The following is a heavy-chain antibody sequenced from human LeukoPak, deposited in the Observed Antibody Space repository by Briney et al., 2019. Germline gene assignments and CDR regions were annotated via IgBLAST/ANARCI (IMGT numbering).Heavy chain of an antibody. J-gene: IGHJ4*02. D-gene: IGHD5-12*01. CDR3: ARDSDSGYGPFAS. CDR1: GFTVSNNY. Sequence: PGGSLRLPCAASGFTVSNNYMSWVRQAPGKGLGWVSVIHSGGTTNYADSGQGRFTISRDNSKTTVYLHMNSMRAEDTAVYYCARDSDSGYGPFASWGQGTLVTVSS. V-gene: IGHV3-53*01. CDR2: IHSGGTT.